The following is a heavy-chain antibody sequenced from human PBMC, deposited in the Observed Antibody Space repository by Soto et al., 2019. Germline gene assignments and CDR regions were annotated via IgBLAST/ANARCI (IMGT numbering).Heavy chain of an antibody. Sequence: GGSLKLSCAAYGFTFSSYGMHWVRQAPGKGLEWVAVISYDGSNKYYADSVKGRFTISRDNSKNTLYLQMNSLRAEDTAVYYCAKDLWLAGKSIDFWCQGTLLTVSS. J-gene: IGHJ4*02. D-gene: IGHD6-19*01. CDR2: ISYDGSNK. CDR1: GFTFSSYG. V-gene: IGHV3-30*18. CDR3: AKDLWLAGKSIDF.